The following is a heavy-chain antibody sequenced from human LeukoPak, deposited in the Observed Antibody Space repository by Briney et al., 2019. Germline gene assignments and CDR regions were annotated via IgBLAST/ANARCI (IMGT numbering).Heavy chain of an antibody. CDR3: ARRDSGAFDS. V-gene: IGHV4-38-2*02. J-gene: IGHJ4*02. Sequence: PSETLSLTCTVSRYSISSGYYWGWIRQSPGKGLEWIGTVYHSGSTYYNPSLKSRVSISVDTSKNQFSLKLSTVTAADTAVYYCARRDSGAFDSWGEGTLVTVSS. D-gene: IGHD3/OR15-3a*01. CDR1: RYSISSGYY. CDR2: VYHSGST.